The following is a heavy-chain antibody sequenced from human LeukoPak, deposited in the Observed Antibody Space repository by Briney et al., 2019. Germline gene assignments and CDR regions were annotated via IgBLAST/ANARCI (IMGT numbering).Heavy chain of an antibody. V-gene: IGHV4-39*07. Sequence: PSETLSLTCTVSGGSITSSSYYWGWIRQPPGQGLEWIGEVSLSGLTNYNPSLSSRVIMALDTSKNHLSLHLTSVTAADTAVYYCSRENGAFSPFGYWGQGYLVTVLS. J-gene: IGHJ4*02. CDR1: GGSITSSSYY. D-gene: IGHD2-8*01. CDR2: VSLSGLT. CDR3: SRENGAFSPFGY.